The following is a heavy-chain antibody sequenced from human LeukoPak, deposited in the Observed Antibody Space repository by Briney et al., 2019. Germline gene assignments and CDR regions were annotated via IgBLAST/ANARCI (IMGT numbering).Heavy chain of an antibody. CDR2: IKSKTDGGTT. V-gene: IGHV3-15*01. J-gene: IGHJ3*02. Sequence: PGGSLRLSCAASGFTFSSYWMSWVRQAPGKGLEWVGRIKSKTDGGTTDYAAPVKGRFTISRDDSKNTLYLQMNSLKTEDTAVYYCTTDLRPERDAFDIWGQGTMVTVSS. CDR1: GFTFSSYW. CDR3: TTDLRPERDAFDI. D-gene: IGHD5-24*01.